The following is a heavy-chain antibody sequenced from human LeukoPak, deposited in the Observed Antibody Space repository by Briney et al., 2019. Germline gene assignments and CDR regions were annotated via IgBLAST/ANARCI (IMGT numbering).Heavy chain of an antibody. J-gene: IGHJ6*02. D-gene: IGHD6-13*01. V-gene: IGHV4-59*01. CDR3: AGTLYSSSWYGPLNYYYYGMDV. CDR1: GGPISSYY. Sequence: PSETLSLTCTVSGGPISSYYWSWIRQPPGKGLEWIGYINYSGSTNYNPSLKSRVTISVDTSKNQFSLKLSSVTAADTAVYYCAGTLYSSSWYGPLNYYYYGMDVWGQGTTVTVSS. CDR2: INYSGST.